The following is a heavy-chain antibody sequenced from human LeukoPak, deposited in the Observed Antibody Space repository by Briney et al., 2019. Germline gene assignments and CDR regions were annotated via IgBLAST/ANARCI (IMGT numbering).Heavy chain of an antibody. CDR1: GFTFSSYG. CDR2: ISYDGSNK. J-gene: IGHJ4*02. CDR3: ARVTRRGSNWYQLDY. D-gene: IGHD6-13*01. Sequence: PGRSLRLSCTASGFTFSSYGMHWVRQAPGKGLEWVAVISYDGSNKYYADSVKGRFAISRDNSKNTLYLQMSSPRGEDTAVYYCARVTRRGSNWYQLDYWGQGTLVSVS. V-gene: IGHV3-30*03.